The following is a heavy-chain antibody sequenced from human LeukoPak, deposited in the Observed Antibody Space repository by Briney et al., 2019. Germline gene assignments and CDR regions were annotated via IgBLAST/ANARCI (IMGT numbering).Heavy chain of an antibody. CDR2: ISSSSSYI. V-gene: IGHV3-21*01. J-gene: IGHJ3*02. CDR3: ARAGREDDAFDI. Sequence: PGGSLRLSCAASGFTFSSYSMNWVRQAPGKGLEWVSSISSSSSYIYYADSVKGRFTISRDNAKNSLYLQMNSLRAEDTAVYYCARAGREDDAFDIWGQGTMVTVSS. CDR1: GFTFSSYS.